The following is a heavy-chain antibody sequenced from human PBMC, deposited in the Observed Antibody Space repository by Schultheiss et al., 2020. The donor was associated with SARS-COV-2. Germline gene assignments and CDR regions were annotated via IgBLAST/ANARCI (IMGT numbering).Heavy chain of an antibody. CDR2: IIPMFGRP. V-gene: IGHV1-69*13. CDR3: ASSSVWSAYYTVYYYYGMDV. D-gene: IGHD3-3*01. J-gene: IGHJ6*02. CDR1: GYTFTGYY. Sequence: SVKVSCKASGYTFTGYYMHWVRQAPGQGLDWMGGIIPMFGRPNYAQRFQDRVTITADESTSTAYMELSSLRSEDTAVYYCASSSVWSAYYTVYYYYGMDVWGQGTTVTVSS.